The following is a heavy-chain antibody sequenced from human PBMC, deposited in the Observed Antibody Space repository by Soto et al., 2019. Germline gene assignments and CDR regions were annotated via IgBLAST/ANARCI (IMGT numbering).Heavy chain of an antibody. CDR3: AKDDPIVTTGGYYYYGMDV. CDR1: GFTFDDYA. CDR2: ISWNRGSI. V-gene: IGHV3-9*01. D-gene: IGHD4-4*01. Sequence: EVQLVESGGGLVQPGRSLRLSCAASGFTFDDYAMHWVRQAPGKGLEWVSGISWNRGSIGYADSVKGRFTISKDNAKNSLYLQMSSLRADYTALYYCAKDDPIVTTGGYYYYGMDVWGQGTTVTVSS. J-gene: IGHJ6*02.